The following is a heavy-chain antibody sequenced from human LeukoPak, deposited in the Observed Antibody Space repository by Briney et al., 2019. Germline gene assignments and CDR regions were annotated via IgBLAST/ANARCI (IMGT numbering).Heavy chain of an antibody. D-gene: IGHD1-26*01. J-gene: IGHJ4*02. Sequence: ASVKVSCKASGYTFVDFYMHWVRQAPGQGLECMGWINPNSGATNYVQKFRGRLTMTRDTSINTAYLEMSSLRSDDTAVYYCVRDGGGSHYLSFDFWGQGSLITVSS. CDR1: GYTFVDFY. CDR3: VRDGGGSHYLSFDF. V-gene: IGHV1-2*02. CDR2: INPNSGAT.